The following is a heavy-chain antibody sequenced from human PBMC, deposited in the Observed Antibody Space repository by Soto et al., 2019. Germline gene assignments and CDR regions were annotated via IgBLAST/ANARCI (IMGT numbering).Heavy chain of an antibody. CDR2: ISSSSSTI. CDR3: ASGKDYAEGGY. Sequence: EVQLVESGGGLVQPGGSLRLSCAASGFTFSSYSMNWVRQAPGKGLEWVSYISSSSSTIYYADSVQGRFTISRDNAKNSLYMQMSSLRDEDTAVYYCASGKDYAEGGYWGQGTLVTVSS. CDR1: GFTFSSYS. V-gene: IGHV3-48*02. D-gene: IGHD4-17*01. J-gene: IGHJ4*02.